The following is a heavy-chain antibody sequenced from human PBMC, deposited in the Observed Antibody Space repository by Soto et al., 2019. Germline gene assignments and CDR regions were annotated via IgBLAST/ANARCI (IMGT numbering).Heavy chain of an antibody. J-gene: IGHJ4*02. CDR1: AGSLSSGSYY. V-gene: IGHV4-61*01. CDR2: IYYSGST. D-gene: IGHD3-22*01. CDR3: ARAGVPDSSSYYPTHNYFDY. Sequence: LSLTCTVSAGSLSSGSYYWSWIRQPPGKGLEWIGYIYYSGSTNYNPSLKSRVTISVDTSKNQFTLKLSSVTAADTAVYYCARAGVPDSSSYYPTHNYFDYWGQGTLVTVSS.